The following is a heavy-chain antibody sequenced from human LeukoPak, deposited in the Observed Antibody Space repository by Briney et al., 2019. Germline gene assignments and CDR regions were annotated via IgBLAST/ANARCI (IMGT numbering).Heavy chain of an antibody. J-gene: IGHJ3*02. CDR1: GGSISNAY. Sequence: PSETLSLTCTVSGGSISNAYWAWIRQPPGKGLEWIGYIYDSGSTNYNPSLKSRVTISVDTSKNQFSLKLSSVTAADTAVFYCASLTTADAFDIWGQGTMVTVSS. CDR3: ASLTTADAFDI. V-gene: IGHV4-59*01. CDR2: IYDSGST. D-gene: IGHD3-22*01.